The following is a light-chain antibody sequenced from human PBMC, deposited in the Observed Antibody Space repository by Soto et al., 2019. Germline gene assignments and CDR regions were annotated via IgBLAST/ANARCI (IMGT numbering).Light chain of an antibody. CDR1: QSIIIY. V-gene: IGKV1-39*01. CDR2: AAS. CDR3: QQSYSPLWT. J-gene: IGKJ1*01. Sequence: DIEVTQSPSSLSSSVGYRFTITCRSSQSIIIYLNCYQQKPGKAPKLLLYAASSLHSGVPSRFSGSGSGTDFTLPISRLQPEDFATHCCQQSYSPLWTFGQGTKVDIK.